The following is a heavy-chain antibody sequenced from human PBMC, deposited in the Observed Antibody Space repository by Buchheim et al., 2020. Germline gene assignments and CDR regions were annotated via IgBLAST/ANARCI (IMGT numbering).Heavy chain of an antibody. V-gene: IGHV3-7*03. CDR1: GFTFSSYW. CDR2: IKQDGSEK. Sequence: EVQLVESGGGLVQPGGSLRLSCAASGFTFSSYWMSWVRQAPGKGLEWVANIKQDGSEKYYVDSVKGRFTISRDNAKNSLYLQMNSLRAEGTAVYYCAREGGTLFGVVNYYGMDVWGQGTT. CDR3: AREGGTLFGVVNYYGMDV. D-gene: IGHD3-3*01. J-gene: IGHJ6*02.